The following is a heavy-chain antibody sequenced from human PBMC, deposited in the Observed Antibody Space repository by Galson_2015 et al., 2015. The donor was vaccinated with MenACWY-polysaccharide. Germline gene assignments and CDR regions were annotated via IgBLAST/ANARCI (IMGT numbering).Heavy chain of an antibody. Sequence: SLRLSCAASGFTFSNSWMTWVRQAPGKGLEWVANIKKDGSEKYYVDSVKGRFTISRDNALYLQMNSLRAEDTAVYFCARGHYGMDVWGQGTTVTVSS. J-gene: IGHJ6*02. CDR3: ARGHYGMDV. CDR2: IKKDGSEK. V-gene: IGHV3-7*01. CDR1: GFTFSNSW.